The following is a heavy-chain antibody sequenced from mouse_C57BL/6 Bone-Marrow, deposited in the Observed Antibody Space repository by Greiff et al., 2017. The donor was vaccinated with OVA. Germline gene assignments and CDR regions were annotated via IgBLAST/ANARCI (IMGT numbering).Heavy chain of an antibody. CDR2: IYPGGGYT. CDR3: ARSTTVVAREDAWFAY. V-gene: IGHV1-63*01. Sequence: VQLQESGAELVRPGTSVKMSCKASGYTFTNYWIGWAKQRPGHGLEWIGDIYPGGGYTNYNEKFKGKATLTADKSSSTAYMQLSSLTSEDSAVYFCARSTTVVAREDAWFAYWGQGTLVTVSA. D-gene: IGHD1-1*01. J-gene: IGHJ3*01. CDR1: GYTFTNYW.